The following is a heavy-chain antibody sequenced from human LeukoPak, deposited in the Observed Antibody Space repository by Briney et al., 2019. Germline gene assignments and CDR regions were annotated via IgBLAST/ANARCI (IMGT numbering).Heavy chain of an antibody. CDR1: GFAFNNAW. J-gene: IGHJ4*02. Sequence: KPGGSLRLSCAASGFAFNNAWMSWVRQAPGKGLEWVGRIKSKTNGGTTDYAAPVKGRFTISRDDSKNMLFLQMNTLKTEDTAVYYCTSDDPVNRSWGKGTLVTVSS. D-gene: IGHD2/OR15-2a*01. V-gene: IGHV3-15*01. CDR2: IKSKTNGGTT. CDR3: TSDDPVNRS.